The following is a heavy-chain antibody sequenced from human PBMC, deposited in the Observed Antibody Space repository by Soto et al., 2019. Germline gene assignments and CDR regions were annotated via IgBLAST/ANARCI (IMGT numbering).Heavy chain of an antibody. J-gene: IGHJ4*02. CDR2: INNNGSSR. Sequence: EVQLVESGGGLVQPGGSLRLSCAASGFTFSRYWMHWVRQAPGKGLVWVSDINNNGSSRTYADSVTGLFTISRDNAKYTLYRQMNSLRVEDTAFYYRARDDAAGIDYWGRGALVSGS. V-gene: IGHV3-74*01. CDR1: GFTFSRYW. D-gene: IGHD6-25*01. CDR3: ARDDAAGIDY.